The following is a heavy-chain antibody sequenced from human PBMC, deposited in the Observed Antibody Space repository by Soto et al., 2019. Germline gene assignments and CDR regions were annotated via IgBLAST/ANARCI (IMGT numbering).Heavy chain of an antibody. CDR2: IYWDDDK. V-gene: IGHV2-5*02. Sequence: QITLKESGPTLVKPTQTLTLTCTFSGFSLSTSGVGVGWIRQPPGKALEWLALIYWDDDKRYSPSLKSRLTITKDTSKNQVVLTMTNMDPVDTATYYSAHASGYCSSTSCPRYNYFDYWGQGTLVTVSS. CDR1: GFSLSTSGVG. J-gene: IGHJ4*02. CDR3: AHASGYCSSTSCPRYNYFDY. D-gene: IGHD2-2*01.